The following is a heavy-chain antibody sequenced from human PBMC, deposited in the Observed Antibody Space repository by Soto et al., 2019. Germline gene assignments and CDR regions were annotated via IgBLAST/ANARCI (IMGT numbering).Heavy chain of an antibody. CDR3: ARDPTTVANYYYYGMDV. CDR1: GFTFSSYS. Sequence: KPGGSLRLSCAASGFTFSSYSMNWVRQAPGKGLEWVSSISSSSSYIYYADSVKGRFTISRDNAKNSLYLQMNSLRAEDTAVYYCARDPTTVANYYYYGMDVWGQGTTVTVSS. J-gene: IGHJ6*02. CDR2: ISSSSSYI. V-gene: IGHV3-21*01. D-gene: IGHD4-17*01.